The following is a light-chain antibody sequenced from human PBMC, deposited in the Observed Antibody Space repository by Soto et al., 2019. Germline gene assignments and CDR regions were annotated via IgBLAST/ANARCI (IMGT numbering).Light chain of an antibody. CDR2: GAS. Sequence: EIVLTQSPGTLALSPGERATLSCRASQSVSSSYLAGYQQKPGQAPRLLIYGASSRATDIPDRFSGSGSGTDFIHTISRLEPEDFAVYCWQQYGPSPPWTFGQGTKVEIK. J-gene: IGKJ1*01. CDR1: QSVSSSY. CDR3: QQYGPSPPWT. V-gene: IGKV3-20*01.